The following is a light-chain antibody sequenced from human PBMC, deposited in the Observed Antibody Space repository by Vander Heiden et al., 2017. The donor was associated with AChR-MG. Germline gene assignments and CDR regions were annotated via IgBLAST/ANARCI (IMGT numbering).Light chain of an antibody. CDR3: AAWDDSLNGHWV. J-gene: IGLJ3*02. CDR2: RNN. V-gene: IGLV1-44*01. CDR1: SSNIGSNT. Sequence: QSVLTQSPSASGTPGQRVSTSCSGSSSNIGSNTVNWFQQLPGTAPKLLIYRNNQRPSGVPDRFSGSKSGTSASLAISGLQSEDEADYYCAAWDDSLNGHWVFGGGTKLTVL.